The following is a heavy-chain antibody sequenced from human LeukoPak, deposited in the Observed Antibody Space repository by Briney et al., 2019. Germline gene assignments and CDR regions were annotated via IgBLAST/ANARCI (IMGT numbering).Heavy chain of an antibody. J-gene: IGHJ3*02. D-gene: IGHD6-19*01. CDR1: GDSISLSFYY. CDR2: VYYSGTT. V-gene: IGHV4-39*02. Sequence: SETLSLTCSVSGDSISLSFYYWGWIRQPPGKALEWIGSVYYSGTTSYNPSLKSRVTISVDMSKNHFSLRLRSVTAADTAVYYCARGAVAGNLNVFDIWGQGTMVTVSS. CDR3: ARGAVAGNLNVFDI.